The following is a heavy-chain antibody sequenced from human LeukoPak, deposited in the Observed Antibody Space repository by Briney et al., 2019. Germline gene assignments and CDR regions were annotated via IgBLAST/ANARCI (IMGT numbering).Heavy chain of an antibody. Sequence: SETLSLTCTVSGGSISSSSYYWGWIRQPPGKGLEWIGSIYYSGSTYYNPSLKSRVTISVDTSKNQFSLKLSSVTAADTAMYYCARQSLEVITSSLDWFDPWGQGTLVTVSS. V-gene: IGHV4-39*01. CDR3: ARQSLEVITSSLDWFDP. CDR2: IYYSGST. J-gene: IGHJ5*02. D-gene: IGHD3-22*01. CDR1: GGSISSSSYY.